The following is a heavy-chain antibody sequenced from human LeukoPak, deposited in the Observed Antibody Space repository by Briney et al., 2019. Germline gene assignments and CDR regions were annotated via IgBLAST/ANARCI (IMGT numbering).Heavy chain of an antibody. V-gene: IGHV1-18*01. CDR1: GYTFSSYG. D-gene: IGHD3-22*01. CDR3: ARDYYDSSGYYRGGDYFDY. CDR2: ISAYNGKT. Sequence: GASVKVSCKASGYTFSSYGISWVGQAPGQGLEWMGWISAYNGKTNYAQKFQGRVTMTTDTSTSTAYMELRSLRSDDTAVYYCARDYYDSSGYYRGGDYFDYWGQGTLVTVSS. J-gene: IGHJ4*02.